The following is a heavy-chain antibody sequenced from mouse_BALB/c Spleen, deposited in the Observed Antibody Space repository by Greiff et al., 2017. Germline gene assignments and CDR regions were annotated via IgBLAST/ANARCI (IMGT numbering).Heavy chain of an antibody. CDR1: GFTFSSYT. Sequence: EVQLVESGGGLVKPGGSLKLSCAASGFTFSSYTMSWVRQTPEKRLVWVATISSGGSYTYYPDSVKGRFTISRDNAKNTLYLQMSSLKSEDTAMYYCTRDYETGFAYWGQGTLVTVSA. CDR2: ISSGGSYT. CDR3: TRDYETGFAY. D-gene: IGHD2-12*01. J-gene: IGHJ3*01. V-gene: IGHV5-6-4*01.